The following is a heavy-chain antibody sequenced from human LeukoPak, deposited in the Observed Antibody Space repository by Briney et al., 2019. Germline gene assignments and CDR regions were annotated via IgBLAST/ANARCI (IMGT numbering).Heavy chain of an antibody. J-gene: IGHJ3*01. CDR1: GFISDHYA. Sequence: RGSLRLSCAASGFISDHYAMHWVRQAPGKGLEWVSLISGDGGGTYYTDSVKGRFTIFRDNSKNSLYLQMNSLRTEDTALYYCAKESDAFDLWGQGTMVTVSS. CDR2: ISGDGGGT. V-gene: IGHV3-43*02. CDR3: AKESDAFDL.